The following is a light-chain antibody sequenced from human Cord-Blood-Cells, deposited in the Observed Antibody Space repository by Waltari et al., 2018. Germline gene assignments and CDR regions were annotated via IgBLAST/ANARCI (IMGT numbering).Light chain of an antibody. CDR2: EGI. CDR1: SSDVGSYNL. V-gene: IGLV2-23*01. Sequence: QSALTQPASVSGSPGQSITISCPGTSSDVGSYNLFSWYQQHPGKAPKLMIYEGIKPPSGVANRFSGSKSGNTASLTISGLQAEDEADYYCCSYAGSSTYVFGTGTKVTVL. CDR3: CSYAGSSTYV. J-gene: IGLJ1*01.